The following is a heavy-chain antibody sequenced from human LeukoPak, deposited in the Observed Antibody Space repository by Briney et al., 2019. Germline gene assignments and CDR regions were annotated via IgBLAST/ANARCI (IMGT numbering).Heavy chain of an antibody. V-gene: IGHV1-8*01. CDR2: MNPNSGNT. CDR1: GDTFTSYD. Sequence: GASVKVSCKASGDTFTSYDINWVRQATGQGPEWMGWMNPNSGNTGYAQKFQGRVTMTRNTSISTAYMELSGLRSEDTAVYYCATTLGYCGGGSCHNWGQGTLVTVSS. CDR3: ATTLGYCGGGSCHN. J-gene: IGHJ4*02. D-gene: IGHD2-15*01.